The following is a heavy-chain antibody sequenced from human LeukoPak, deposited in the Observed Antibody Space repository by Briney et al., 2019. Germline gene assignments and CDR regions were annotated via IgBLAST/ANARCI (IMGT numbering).Heavy chain of an antibody. CDR3: ARVKSGYSYGPHYYYYYYMDV. CDR1: GFTFSSYW. CDR2: INSDGSRT. Sequence: GGSLRLSCAASGFTFSSYWMHWVRQAPGKGLVWVSRINSDGSRTTYADSVKGRFTISRDNAKNSLYLQMNSLRAEDTAVYYCARVKSGYSYGPHYYYYYYMDVWGKGTTVTVSS. J-gene: IGHJ6*03. D-gene: IGHD5-18*01. V-gene: IGHV3-74*01.